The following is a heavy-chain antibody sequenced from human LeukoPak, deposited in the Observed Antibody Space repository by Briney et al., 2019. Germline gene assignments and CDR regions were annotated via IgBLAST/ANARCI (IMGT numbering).Heavy chain of an antibody. J-gene: IGHJ3*01. CDR3: AKGWSGYFRSPFDL. V-gene: IGHV3-23*01. CDR2: VTGDSGTI. Sequence: GGSLRLPCAASGFTFSSFAMNWVRQVPGKGLEWVSVVTGDSGTIHYSDSVKGRFIISRGNSKNTLYLQMNNLRAEDTAVYYCAKGWSGYFRSPFDLWGQGTMVTVSS. CDR1: GFTFSSFA. D-gene: IGHD3-3*01.